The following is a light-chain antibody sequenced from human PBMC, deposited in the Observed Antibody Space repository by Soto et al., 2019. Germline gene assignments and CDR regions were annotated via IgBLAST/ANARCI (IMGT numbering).Light chain of an antibody. Sequence: EIVLPQSPSTLSLSPGERSTLACISSQSLSSGYLAWYQQKFGQAPRLLIYDASRRATGIPERFSGSGSGTDFTLTISRLEPEDFAVYYCQQYGSSPSTFGQGTKVDIK. V-gene: IGKV3-20*01. J-gene: IGKJ1*01. CDR2: DAS. CDR1: QSLSSGY. CDR3: QQYGSSPST.